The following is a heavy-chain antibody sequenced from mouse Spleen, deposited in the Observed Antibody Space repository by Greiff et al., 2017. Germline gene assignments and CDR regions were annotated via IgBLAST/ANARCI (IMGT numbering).Heavy chain of an antibody. CDR1: GYTFTSYW. J-gene: IGHJ2*01. CDR2: IDPSDSYT. D-gene: IGHD2-3*01. V-gene: IGHV1-69*01. CDR3: AKRHDGYYYFDY. Sequence: VQLQQPGAELVMPGASVKLSCKASGYTFTSYWMHWVKQRPGQGLEWIGEIDPSDSYTNYNQKFKGQATLTVDKSTSTAYMQLSSLTSEDSAVYYCAKRHDGYYYFDYWGQGTTLTVSS.